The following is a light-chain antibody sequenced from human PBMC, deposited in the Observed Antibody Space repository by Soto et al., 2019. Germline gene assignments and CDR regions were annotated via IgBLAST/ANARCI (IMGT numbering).Light chain of an antibody. Sequence: EKVLTQSPATLSLSPGERATLSCRASKSVNSNLAWYQQKPGQAPRLLISGASSRATGIPVRFTGSGSGTEFTLTISSLASEDFAVYYCQQDTSWPRTFGQGTKLEIK. CDR3: QQDTSWPRT. V-gene: IGKV3-15*01. CDR2: GAS. CDR1: KSVNSN. J-gene: IGKJ1*01.